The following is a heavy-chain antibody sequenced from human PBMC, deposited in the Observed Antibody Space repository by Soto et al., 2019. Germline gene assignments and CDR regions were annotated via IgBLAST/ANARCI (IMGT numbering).Heavy chain of an antibody. V-gene: IGHV3-30-3*01. CDR2: IPNTENKK. CDR3: ARTAGGRVRGALDI. D-gene: IGHD6-13*01. J-gene: IGHJ3*02. Sequence: SLRLSCVASGFTFSSYGMHWVRQAPGKGLEWVAVIPNTENKKYYADSVKGRFTISRDNSQNTLFLQMDSLMSEDTAMYYCARTAGGRVRGALDIWGQGTMVTVSS. CDR1: GFTFSSYG.